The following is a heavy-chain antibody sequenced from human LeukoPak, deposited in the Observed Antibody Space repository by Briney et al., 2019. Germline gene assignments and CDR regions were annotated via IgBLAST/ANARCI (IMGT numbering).Heavy chain of an antibody. Sequence: ASVKVSCKASGYTFTSYDINWVRQATGQGLEWMGWMNPNSGNTGSAQKFQGRVIMTRNTSISTAYMELSSRRSEDTAVYYCARVSSGWYVAFDIWGQGTMVTVSS. D-gene: IGHD6-19*01. CDR3: ARVSSGWYVAFDI. CDR1: GYTFTSYD. CDR2: MNPNSGNT. J-gene: IGHJ3*02. V-gene: IGHV1-8*01.